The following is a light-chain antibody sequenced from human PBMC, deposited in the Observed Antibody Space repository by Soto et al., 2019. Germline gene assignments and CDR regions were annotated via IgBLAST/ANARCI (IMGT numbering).Light chain of an antibody. CDR1: QVISSA. V-gene: IGKV1-13*02. CDR2: DAS. CDR3: QQFNSYPLT. Sequence: AIQLTQSPSSLSASVGDRVTITCRASQVISSALAWHQQKPGKAPKLLILDASSLKSGVPSRFSGSGSGTDFTLTISNLQPEDFATYYCQQFNSYPLTFGQGTRLEIK. J-gene: IGKJ5*01.